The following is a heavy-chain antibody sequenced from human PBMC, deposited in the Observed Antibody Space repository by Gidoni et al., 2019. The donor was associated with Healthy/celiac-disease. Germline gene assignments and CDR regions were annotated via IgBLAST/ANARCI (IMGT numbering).Heavy chain of an antibody. Sequence: EVQVVESGGGLVQAAGTLSFACSAPGFTSTSPAMRGVRQASGKGLEWGSAIGGSCGSTYYADSVKGRFTNSRDHSENTLYLQMNSLRAEYTAVYYCAKVAYSSGWGRSAFDIWGQGTMVTVSS. CDR3: AKVAYSSGWGRSAFDI. D-gene: IGHD6-19*01. J-gene: IGHJ3*02. CDR2: IGGSCGST. V-gene: IGHV3-23*04. CDR1: GFTSTSPA.